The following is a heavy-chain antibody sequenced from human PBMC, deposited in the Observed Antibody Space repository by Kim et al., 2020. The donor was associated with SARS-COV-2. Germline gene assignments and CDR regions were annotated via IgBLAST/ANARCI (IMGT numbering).Heavy chain of an antibody. V-gene: IGHV3-48*03. CDR2: ITNTGSAI. J-gene: IGHJ4*02. CDR3: ARDTAYNIDY. D-gene: IGHD1-20*01. CDR1: GFTFSDYQ. Sequence: GGSLRLSCAASGFTFSDYQMNWVRQAPGKGLEWVSYITNTGSAIYYSASVRGRFTVSRDNAKNSFYLQMHSLRAEDTAVYYCARDTAYNIDYWGQGTPVTVSS.